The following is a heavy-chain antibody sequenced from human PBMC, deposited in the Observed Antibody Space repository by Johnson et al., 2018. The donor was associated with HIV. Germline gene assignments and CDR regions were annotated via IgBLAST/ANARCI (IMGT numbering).Heavy chain of an antibody. CDR1: GFTFSDYG. CDR3: ARGRIGTIVMDLRGGAFDI. V-gene: IGHV3-30*03. Sequence: QVQLVESGGGVVQPGGSLRLSCSASGFTFSDYGMQWVRQAPGKGLEWVAVISFDGSNEYYTDSVKGRFTISRDNSKNKLHLQMNSRRTEDTAIYYCARGRIGTIVMDLRGGAFDIWGQGTLVTVSS. CDR2: ISFDGSNE. D-gene: IGHD3-22*01. J-gene: IGHJ3*02.